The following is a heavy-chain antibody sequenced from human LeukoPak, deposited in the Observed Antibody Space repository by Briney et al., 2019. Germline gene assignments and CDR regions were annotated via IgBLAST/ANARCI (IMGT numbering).Heavy chain of an antibody. CDR1: GGSISSYY. Sequence: PSETLSLTCTVSGGSISSYYWGWIRQPPGKGLEWIGSIYYSGSTYYNPSPKSRVTISVDTSKNQFSLKLSSVTAADTAVYYCARVLRRYYYYYGMDVWGQGTTVTVSS. CDR2: IYYSGST. V-gene: IGHV4-39*01. J-gene: IGHJ6*02. D-gene: IGHD1-14*01. CDR3: ARVLRRYYYYYGMDV.